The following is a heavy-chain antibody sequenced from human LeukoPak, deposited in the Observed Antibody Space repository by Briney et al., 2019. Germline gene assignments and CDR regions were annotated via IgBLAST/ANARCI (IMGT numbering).Heavy chain of an antibody. Sequence: SVKVSCKASGYTFTDYYMHWVRQAPGQGLEWMGGIIPIFGTANYAQKFQGRVTITADESTSTAYMELSSLRSEDTAVYYCAREREIFCTNGVCSHFDYWGQGTLVTVSS. CDR1: GYTFTDYY. J-gene: IGHJ4*02. CDR3: AREREIFCTNGVCSHFDY. CDR2: IIPIFGTA. V-gene: IGHV1-69*13. D-gene: IGHD2-8*01.